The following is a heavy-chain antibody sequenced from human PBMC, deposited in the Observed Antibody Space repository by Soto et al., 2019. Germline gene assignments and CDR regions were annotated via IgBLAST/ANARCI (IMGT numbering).Heavy chain of an antibody. CDR2: ISYDGSNK. CDR1: GFTFSSYG. CDR3: AKDLYYYDSSGYYYAGVGESDY. J-gene: IGHJ4*02. Sequence: GGSLRLSCAASGFTFSSYGMHWVRQAPGKGLEWVAVISYDGSNKYYADSVKGRFTISRDNSKNTLYLQMNSLRAEDTAVYYCAKDLYYYDSSGYYYAGVGESDYWGQGTLVTVSS. D-gene: IGHD3-22*01. V-gene: IGHV3-30*18.